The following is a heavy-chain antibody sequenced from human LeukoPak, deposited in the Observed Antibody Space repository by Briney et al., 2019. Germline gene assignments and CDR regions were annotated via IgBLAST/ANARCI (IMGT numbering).Heavy chain of an antibody. J-gene: IGHJ4*02. CDR3: TRGAGWLIDY. Sequence: SETLSLTRTVSDDSISDYYRGWIRQPPGKGLEWIGYFHNSGTSTYNPSLKSRVTISADTSKNQFSLRLNSLTTADTAVYYCTRGAGWLIDYWGQGILVTVSS. CDR1: DDSISDYY. CDR2: FHNSGTS. V-gene: IGHV4-59*01. D-gene: IGHD3-16*01.